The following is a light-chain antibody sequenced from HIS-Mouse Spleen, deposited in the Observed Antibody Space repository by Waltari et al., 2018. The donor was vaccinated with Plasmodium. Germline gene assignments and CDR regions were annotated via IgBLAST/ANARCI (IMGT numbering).Light chain of an antibody. J-gene: IGKJ2*01. V-gene: IGKV3-20*01. CDR2: GAS. CDR3: QQYGSSPYT. Sequence: IVLTQSPGTLSLSPGERATLSCRASQSVSSSYLAWYQQKPGQAPRLLIDGASSRATGIPDRFSGSGSGTDFTLTISRLEPEDFAVYYCQQYGSSPYTFGQGTKLEIK. CDR1: QSVSSSY.